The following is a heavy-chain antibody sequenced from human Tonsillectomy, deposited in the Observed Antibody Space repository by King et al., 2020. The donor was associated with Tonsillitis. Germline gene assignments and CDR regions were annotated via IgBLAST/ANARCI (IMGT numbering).Heavy chain of an antibody. Sequence: EVQLVESGGGLVQPGGSLRLSCAASGFTFSSYAMSWVRQAPGKGLEWVSVIYSGGSTTYYADSVKGRFTISRDNSKNTLYLQMNSLRAEDTAVYYCANCGGDCSAFDYWGQGALVTVSS. CDR1: GFTFSSYA. V-gene: IGHV3-23*03. D-gene: IGHD2-21*02. CDR2: IYSGGSTT. CDR3: ANCGGDCSAFDY. J-gene: IGHJ4*02.